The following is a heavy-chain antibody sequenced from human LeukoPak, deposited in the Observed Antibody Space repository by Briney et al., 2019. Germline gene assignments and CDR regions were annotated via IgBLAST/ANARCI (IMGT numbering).Heavy chain of an antibody. V-gene: IGHV3-64D*06. CDR1: GFTFSSYA. CDR3: VGTAMVKGFFDY. J-gene: IGHJ4*01. Sequence: GGSLRLSCSASGFTFSSYAMHWVRQAPGKGLEYDSAISSNGGSTYYADSVKGRFTISRDNSKNTLYLQMSSLRAEDTAVYYCVGTAMVKGFFDYWGHGTLVTVSS. CDR2: ISSNGGST. D-gene: IGHD5-18*01.